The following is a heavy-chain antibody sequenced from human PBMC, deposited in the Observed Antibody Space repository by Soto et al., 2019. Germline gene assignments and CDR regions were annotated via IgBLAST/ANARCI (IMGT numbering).Heavy chain of an antibody. V-gene: IGHV4-59*01. CDR3: ARGDPPIYYFDY. J-gene: IGHJ4*02. Sequence: PSETLSLTCTVSGGSISGYYWSWIRQPPGKGLEWIGYIYYSGSTNYNPSLKSRVTISVDTSKNQFSLKLSSVTAADTAVYYCARGDPPIYYFDYWGQGTLVTVSS. CDR1: GGSISGYY. CDR2: IYYSGST.